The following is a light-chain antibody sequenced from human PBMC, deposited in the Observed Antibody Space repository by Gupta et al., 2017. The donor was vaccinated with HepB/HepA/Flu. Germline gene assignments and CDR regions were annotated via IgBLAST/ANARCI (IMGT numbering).Light chain of an antibody. J-gene: IGKJ1*01. CDR2: KAS. CDR3: QQYNSHPWT. V-gene: IGKV1-5*03. CDR1: QSISSW. Sequence: DIQMTQSPSTLSASVGDRVPITCRASQSISSWLAWYQQKPGKAPKLLIYKASSLESGVPSRFSGSGSGTEFTLTISSLQPDDFATYYCQQYNSHPWTFGQGTKVEIK.